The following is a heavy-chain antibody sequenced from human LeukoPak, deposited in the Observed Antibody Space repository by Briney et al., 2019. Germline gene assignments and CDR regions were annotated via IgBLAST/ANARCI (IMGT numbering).Heavy chain of an antibody. J-gene: IGHJ4*02. CDR1: GFTVSSNY. Sequence: GSLRLSCAASGFTVSSNYMSWVRQAPGKGLEWVSVIYSGGSTYYADSVQGRFTISRDNSKNTLYLQMNSLKTEDTALYYCGRAGSFSPIEYWGQGTLVTVSS. CDR3: GRAGSFSPIEY. CDR2: IYSGGST. V-gene: IGHV3-53*01. D-gene: IGHD2/OR15-2a*01.